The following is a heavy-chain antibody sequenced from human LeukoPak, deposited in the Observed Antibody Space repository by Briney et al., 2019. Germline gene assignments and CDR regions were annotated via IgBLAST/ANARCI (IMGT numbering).Heavy chain of an antibody. CDR2: INPNSGGT. D-gene: IGHD3-16*01. V-gene: IGHV1-2*02. J-gene: IGHJ4*02. CDR1: GYTFTGYY. Sequence: ASVKVSCKASGYTFTGYYMHWVRQAPGQGLEWMGWINPNSGGTNYAQKFQGRVTMTRDTSISTAYMELSRLRSDDTAVYYCARDLAIYDYVWGSYGPGFDYWGQGTLVTVSS. CDR3: ARDLAIYDYVWGSYGPGFDY.